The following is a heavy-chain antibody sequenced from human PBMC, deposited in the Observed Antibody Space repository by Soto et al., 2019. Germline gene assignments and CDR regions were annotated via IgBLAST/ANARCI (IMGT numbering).Heavy chain of an antibody. V-gene: IGHV1-58*02. CDR2: IVVGSGNT. CDR3: AVLGPYYDSSGYLDY. Sequence: SVKVSCKASGFTFTSSAMHWVRQARGQRLEWIGWIVVGSGNTNYAQKIQQRVTITRDMSTNTAYMELSSLRSEDTAVYYCAVLGPYYDSSGYLDYWGQGTLVTVS. J-gene: IGHJ4*02. CDR1: GFTFTSSA. D-gene: IGHD3-22*01.